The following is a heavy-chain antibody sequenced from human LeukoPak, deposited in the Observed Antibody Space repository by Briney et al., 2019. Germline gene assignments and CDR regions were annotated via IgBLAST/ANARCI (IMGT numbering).Heavy chain of an antibody. D-gene: IGHD3-9*01. CDR3: ARDGVLRHFDWLYYFDY. V-gene: IGHV3-30*03. Sequence: GGSLRLSCAASGFTFSSYGMHWVRQAPGKGLEWVAVISYDGSNKYYADSVKGRFTISRDNSKNTLYLQMNSLRAEDTAVYYCARDGVLRHFDWLYYFDYWGQGTLVTVSS. CDR2: ISYDGSNK. J-gene: IGHJ4*02. CDR1: GFTFSSYG.